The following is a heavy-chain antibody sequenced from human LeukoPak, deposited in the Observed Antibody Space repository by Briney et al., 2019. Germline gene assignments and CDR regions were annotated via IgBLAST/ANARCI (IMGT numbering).Heavy chain of an antibody. V-gene: IGHV4-31*03. J-gene: IGHJ5*02. Sequence: PSQTLSLTCTVSGGSISSGGYYWSWIRQHPGKGLEWIGYIYYSGSTYYNPSLKSRVTISVDTSKNQFSLKLSSVTAADTAVYYCARGRNLVYWFDPWGQGTLVTVSS. CDR2: IYYSGST. CDR3: ARGRNLVYWFDP. D-gene: IGHD3-10*01. CDR1: GGSISSGGYY.